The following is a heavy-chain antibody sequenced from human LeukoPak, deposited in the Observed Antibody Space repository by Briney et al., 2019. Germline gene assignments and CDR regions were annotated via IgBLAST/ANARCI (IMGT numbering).Heavy chain of an antibody. CDR2: IFRDDST. CDR3: FCYNDSSSFVDY. V-gene: IGHV3-53*01. Sequence: GGSLRLSCAASGFTVSNNYMMWVRQAPGKGLEWVSAIFRDDSTYYADSVKGRLTISRDNSKNTLYLQMTSLRVDDTAMYYFFCYNDSSSFVDYGGQGALVTVS. D-gene: IGHD3-22*01. J-gene: IGHJ4*02. CDR1: GFTVSNNY.